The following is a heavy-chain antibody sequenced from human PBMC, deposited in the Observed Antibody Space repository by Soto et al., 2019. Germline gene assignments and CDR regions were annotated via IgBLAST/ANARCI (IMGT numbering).Heavy chain of an antibody. Sequence: GGSLRLSCAASGFTFSSYAMHWVRQAPGKGLEWVAVISYDGSNKYYADSVKGRFTISRDNSKNTLYLQMNSLRAEDTAVYYCARESIPDGMDVWGQGTTVTVSS. V-gene: IGHV3-30-3*01. CDR1: GFTFSSYA. CDR3: ARESIPDGMDV. CDR2: ISYDGSNK. J-gene: IGHJ6*02.